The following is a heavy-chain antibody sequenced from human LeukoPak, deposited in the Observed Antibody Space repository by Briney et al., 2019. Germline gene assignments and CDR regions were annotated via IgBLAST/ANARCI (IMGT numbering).Heavy chain of an antibody. CDR3: AREAIADAEYFQH. CDR1: GGSFSSYY. V-gene: IGHV4-34*01. D-gene: IGHD6-13*01. J-gene: IGHJ1*01. CDR2: INHSGST. Sequence: SETLSLTCAVYGGSFSSYYWSWIRQPPGKGLEWIGEINHSGSTNYNPSLKSRVTISVDTSKNQFSLKLSSVTAADTAVYYCAREAIADAEYFQHWGQGTLVTVSS.